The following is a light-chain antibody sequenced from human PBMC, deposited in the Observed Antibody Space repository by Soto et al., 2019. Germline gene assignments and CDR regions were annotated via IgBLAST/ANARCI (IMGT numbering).Light chain of an antibody. CDR1: QDITNF. Sequence: DIQLTQSPSFLSACVGDRVTITCRASQDITNFLAWYQQKPGKAPELLIYGASTLHSGVPPRFSGSGSGTEFTLTISSLQPEDFATYHCQHLNSYPYTFGQGTKVDIK. V-gene: IGKV1-9*01. J-gene: IGKJ2*01. CDR3: QHLNSYPYT. CDR2: GAS.